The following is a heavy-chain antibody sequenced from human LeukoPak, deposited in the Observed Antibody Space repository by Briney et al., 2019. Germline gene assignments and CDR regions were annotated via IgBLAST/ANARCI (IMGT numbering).Heavy chain of an antibody. Sequence: SQTLSLTCPVSSGSISSGVYYWSWIRQHPGKGLEWIGYIYYSGSTYYNPSLKSRVTISVDTSKNQFSLKLSSVTAADTAVYYCAGRVVVAALGYWGQGDLVTVSS. V-gene: IGHV4-31*03. D-gene: IGHD2-15*01. CDR2: IYYSGST. CDR1: SGSISSGVYY. CDR3: AGRVVVAALGY. J-gene: IGHJ4*02.